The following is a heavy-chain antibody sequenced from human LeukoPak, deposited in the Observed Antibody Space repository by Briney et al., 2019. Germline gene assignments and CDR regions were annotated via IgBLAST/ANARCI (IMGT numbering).Heavy chain of an antibody. CDR3: AKDSSSGYYFDY. J-gene: IGHJ4*02. CDR2: ISWNSGSI. V-gene: IGHV3-9*03. CDR1: GFTFDDYA. D-gene: IGHD6-19*01. Sequence: GRSLRLSCAASGFTFDDYAMHWVRQAPGKGLEWVSGISWNSGSIGYADSVKGRFTISRDNAKNSLYLQMNSLRAEDMALYYCAKDSSSGYYFDYWGQGTLVTVSS.